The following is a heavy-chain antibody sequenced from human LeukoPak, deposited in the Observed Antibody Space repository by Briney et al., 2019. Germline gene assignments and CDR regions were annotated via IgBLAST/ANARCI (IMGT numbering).Heavy chain of an antibody. CDR3: ARESVAAASFDY. J-gene: IGHJ4*02. V-gene: IGHV3-30*04. CDR1: GFTFSSYA. Sequence: GGSLRLSCAASGFTFSSYAMHWVRQAPGKGLEWVAVISYDGSNKYYAHSVKGRFTISRDNSKNTLYLQMNGLRAEDTAVYYCARESVAAASFDYRGQGTLVTVSS. D-gene: IGHD6-13*01. CDR2: ISYDGSNK.